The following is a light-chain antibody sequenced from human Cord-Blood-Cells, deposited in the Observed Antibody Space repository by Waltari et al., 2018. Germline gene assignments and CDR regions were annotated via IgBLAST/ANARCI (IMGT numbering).Light chain of an antibody. CDR3: QQYNSYST. Sequence: DIQMTQSPSTLSASVGDRVTITCRASQSISSWLAWYQQKPGKAPKLLIYDASSLESGVPSSFSGSVSGTEFTLTISSLQPDDVATYYCQQYNSYSTFGQGTKVKI. J-gene: IGKJ1*01. CDR2: DAS. V-gene: IGKV1-5*01. CDR1: QSISSW.